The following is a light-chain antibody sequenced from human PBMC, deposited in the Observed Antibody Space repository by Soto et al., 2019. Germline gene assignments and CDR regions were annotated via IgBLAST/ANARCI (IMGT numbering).Light chain of an antibody. CDR2: GNS. Sequence: QSVLTQPSSVSGAPGQRVTISCTGSSSNIGAGYDVHWYKQLPGTAPKVLIYGNSNRPSGVPDRFSGSRSGTSASLAITGLQVEDEADYYCQSYDSSLSGWVFGGGTKLTVL. J-gene: IGLJ3*02. CDR1: SSNIGAGYD. V-gene: IGLV1-40*01. CDR3: QSYDSSLSGWV.